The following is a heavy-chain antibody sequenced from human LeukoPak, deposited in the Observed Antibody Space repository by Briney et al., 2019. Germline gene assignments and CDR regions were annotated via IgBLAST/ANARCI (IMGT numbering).Heavy chain of an antibody. D-gene: IGHD5-12*01. J-gene: IGHJ6*04. Sequence: GASVKVSCRASGYTFTGYYMHWVRQAPGQGLEWMGWINPNSGGTNYAQKFQGRVTMTRDTSISTAYMELSSLRSEDTAVYYCARVRGLRHRNFLDVWGKGTTVTISS. CDR3: ARVRGLRHRNFLDV. V-gene: IGHV1-2*02. CDR2: INPNSGGT. CDR1: GYTFTGYY.